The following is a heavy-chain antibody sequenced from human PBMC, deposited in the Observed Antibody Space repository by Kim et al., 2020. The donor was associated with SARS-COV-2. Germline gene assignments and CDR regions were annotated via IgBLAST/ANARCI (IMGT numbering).Heavy chain of an antibody. J-gene: IGHJ5*02. D-gene: IGHD6-13*01. CDR3: ARALSSIAAAGTKWFDP. CDR2: INHSGST. Sequence: SETLSLTCAVYGGSFSGYYWSWIRQPPGKGLEWIGEINHSGSTNYNPSLKSRVTISVDTSKNQFSLKLSSVTAADTAVYYCARALSSIAAAGTKWFDPWGQGTLVTVSS. CDR1: GGSFSGYY. V-gene: IGHV4-34*01.